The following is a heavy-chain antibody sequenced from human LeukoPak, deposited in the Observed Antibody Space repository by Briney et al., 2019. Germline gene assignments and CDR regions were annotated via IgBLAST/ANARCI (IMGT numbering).Heavy chain of an antibody. V-gene: IGHV3-30-3*01. CDR2: ISYDGSNK. Sequence: PGGSLRLSCAASGFTFSSYAMHWVRQAPGKGLEWVAVISYDGSNKYYADSVKGRFTISRDNSKNTLYLQMNSLRAEDTAVYYCASTDYGSGSSWGQGTLVTVSS. J-gene: IGHJ4*02. D-gene: IGHD3-10*01. CDR1: GFTFSSYA. CDR3: ASTDYGSGSS.